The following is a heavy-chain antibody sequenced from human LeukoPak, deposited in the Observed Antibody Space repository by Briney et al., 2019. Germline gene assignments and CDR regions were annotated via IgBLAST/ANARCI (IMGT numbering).Heavy chain of an antibody. V-gene: IGHV1-18*01. Sequence: GASVKVSCKASGYTFTSYGIGWVRQAPGQGLEWMGWISAYNGNTNYAQKLQGRVTMTTDTSTSTAYMELRSLRSDDTAVYYCARDRNIRDVWFADLDYWGQGTLVTVSS. D-gene: IGHD3-10*01. J-gene: IGHJ4*02. CDR1: GYTFTSYG. CDR2: ISAYNGNT. CDR3: ARDRNIRDVWFADLDY.